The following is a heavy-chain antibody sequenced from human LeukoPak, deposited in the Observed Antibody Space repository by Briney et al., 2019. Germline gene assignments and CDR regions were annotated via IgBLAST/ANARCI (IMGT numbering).Heavy chain of an antibody. CDR1: GFTFSSYS. CDR2: ISSSSSTI. CDR3: ARLPIAVAGPTTTDYSGMDV. J-gene: IGHJ6*02. D-gene: IGHD6-19*01. Sequence: GGSLRLSCAASGFTFSSYSMNWVRQAPGKGLEWVSYISSSSSTIYYADSVKGRFTISRDNAKNSLYLQMNSLRAEDTAVYYCARLPIAVAGPTTTDYSGMDVWGQGTTVTVSS. V-gene: IGHV3-48*04.